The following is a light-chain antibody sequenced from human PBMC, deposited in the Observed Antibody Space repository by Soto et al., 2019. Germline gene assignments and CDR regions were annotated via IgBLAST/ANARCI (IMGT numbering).Light chain of an antibody. CDR3: QQYGSIPRT. CDR1: QSVDSNY. Sequence: EIVLTQSPGTLSLSPGERATLSCRASQSVDSNYIAWHQQKPGQAPRLLIYGTSYRATGIPDRFSGSGSGTDFTLTISRLEPEDVAVYYCQQYGSIPRTFGRGTKVEIE. V-gene: IGKV3-20*01. CDR2: GTS. J-gene: IGKJ1*01.